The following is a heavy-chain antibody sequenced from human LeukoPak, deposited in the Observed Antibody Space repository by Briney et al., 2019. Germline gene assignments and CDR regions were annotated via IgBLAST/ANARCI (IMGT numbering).Heavy chain of an antibody. D-gene: IGHD3-3*01. Sequence: GGSLRLSCAASGFTFSSYAMSWVRQAPGKGLEWVSAISGSGGSTYYADSVKGRFTISRDNSKNTLYLQMNSLRAEDTAVYYCAKAFSGYYDFWSGYPTGGFDYWGQGTLVTVSS. CDR1: GFTFSSYA. CDR3: AKAFSGYYDFWSGYPTGGFDY. V-gene: IGHV3-23*01. J-gene: IGHJ4*02. CDR2: ISGSGGST.